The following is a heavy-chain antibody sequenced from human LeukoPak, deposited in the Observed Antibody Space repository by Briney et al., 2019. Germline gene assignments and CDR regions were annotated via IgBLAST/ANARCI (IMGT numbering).Heavy chain of an antibody. J-gene: IGHJ4*02. V-gene: IGHV1-69*05. Sequence: SVKVSCKASGGTFSSYAISWVRQAPGQGLEWMGRIIPIFGTANYAQKFRGRVTITTDESTSTAYMELSSLRSEDTAVYYCARDRGYSYGYSDYWSQGTLVTVSS. CDR1: GGTFSSYA. CDR2: IIPIFGTA. CDR3: ARDRGYSYGYSDY. D-gene: IGHD5-18*01.